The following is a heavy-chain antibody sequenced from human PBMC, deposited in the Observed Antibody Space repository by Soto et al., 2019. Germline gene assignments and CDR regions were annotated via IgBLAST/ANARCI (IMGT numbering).Heavy chain of an antibody. CDR1: GGSISSSSYY. J-gene: IGHJ4*02. V-gene: IGHV4-39*01. D-gene: IGHD2-15*01. CDR2: IYYSGST. Sequence: QLQLQESGPGLVKPSETLSLTCTVSGGSISSSSYYWGWIRQPPGKGLEWIGSIYYSGSTYYNPPRKSRVTIYVNTSKNQSSLKLSSVTAADTAVYYCTRHTPAISISDHWGQGTLVTVSS. CDR3: TRHTPAISISDH.